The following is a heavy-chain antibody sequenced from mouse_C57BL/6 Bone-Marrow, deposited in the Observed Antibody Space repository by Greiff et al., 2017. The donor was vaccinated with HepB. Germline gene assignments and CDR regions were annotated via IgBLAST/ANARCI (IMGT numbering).Heavy chain of an antibody. Sequence: QVQLKQSGAELARPGASVKMSCKASGYTFTSYTMHWVKQRPGQGLEWIGYINPSSGYTKYNQKFKDKATLTADKSSSTAYMQLSSLTSEDSAVYYCARGPIYYGNYGYFDVWGTGTTVTVSS. CDR1: GYTFTSYT. J-gene: IGHJ1*03. D-gene: IGHD2-1*01. V-gene: IGHV1-4*01. CDR3: ARGPIYYGNYGYFDV. CDR2: INPSSGYT.